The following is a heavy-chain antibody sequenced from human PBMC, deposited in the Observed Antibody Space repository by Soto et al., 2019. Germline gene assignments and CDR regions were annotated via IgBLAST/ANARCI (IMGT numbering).Heavy chain of an antibody. CDR1: GFTFSSYE. Sequence: EVQLVESGGGLVQPGGSLRLSCAASGFTFSSYEMNWVRQAPGKGLEWVSYISSSGSTIYYADSVKGRFTISRDNAKNSLYLQMNSLRAEDTAVYYCARVWGSYQLLGCVDYWGQGTLVTVSS. CDR3: ARVWGSYQLLGCVDY. CDR2: ISSSGSTI. J-gene: IGHJ4*02. D-gene: IGHD2-2*01. V-gene: IGHV3-48*03.